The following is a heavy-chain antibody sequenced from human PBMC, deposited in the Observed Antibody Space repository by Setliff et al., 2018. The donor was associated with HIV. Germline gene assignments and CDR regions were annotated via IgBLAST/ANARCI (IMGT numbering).Heavy chain of an antibody. D-gene: IGHD2-21*01. CDR2: IKSKYHGGTA. CDR3: ATDVPYSGGALNN. CDR1: GFTFSDAW. Sequence: PGGSLRLSCAASGFTFSDAWMGWVRHAPGKGLEWVGRIKSKYHGGTADYAASVKGRFTISRDDSKNTVYLQMHGLKIEDTALYYCATDVPYSGGALNNWGQGTVVT. V-gene: IGHV3-15*01. J-gene: IGHJ3*02.